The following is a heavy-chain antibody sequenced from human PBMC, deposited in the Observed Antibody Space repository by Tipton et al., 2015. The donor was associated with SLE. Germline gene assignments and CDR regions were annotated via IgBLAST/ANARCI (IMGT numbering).Heavy chain of an antibody. Sequence: TLSLTCSVSGGSINVGFYYWGWIRQHPGKGLEWIGNVYYSGNTNYNPSLRSRVTISVDMSTNQFSLRLRPVTAADTALYYCARGSGTFQHWGQGTLVTVSS. J-gene: IGHJ1*01. V-gene: IGHV4-31*03. CDR2: VYYSGNT. CDR3: ARGSGTFQH. CDR1: GGSINVGFYY. D-gene: IGHD3-10*01.